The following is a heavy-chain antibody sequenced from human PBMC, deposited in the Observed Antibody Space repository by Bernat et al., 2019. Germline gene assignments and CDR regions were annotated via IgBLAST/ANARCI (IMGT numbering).Heavy chain of an antibody. D-gene: IGHD5-12*01. Sequence: QVQLQQWGAGLLKPSETLSLTCTVSGGSISSYYWSWIRQPPGKGLEWIGYIYYSGSTNYNPSLKSRVTISVDTSKNQFSLKLSSVTAADTAVYYCARLGGYGVGYWGQGTLVTVSS. V-gene: IGHV4-59*08. CDR2: IYYSGST. CDR3: ARLGGYGVGY. CDR1: GGSISSYY. J-gene: IGHJ4*02.